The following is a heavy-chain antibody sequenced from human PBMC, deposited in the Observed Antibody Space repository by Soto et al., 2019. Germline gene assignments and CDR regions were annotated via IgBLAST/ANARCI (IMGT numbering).Heavy chain of an antibody. CDR1: GGSFITGASY. Sequence: SETLSLTCTVSGGSFITGASYFICIRQLPCQGLEWIGYIYNGGGTYYNPSLKSRFTMSVDSSKTQFSLKVTSVTAADTGVYFCARGRRSGWYEGDYFDYWGPGTLVTVSS. J-gene: IGHJ4*02. CDR3: ARGRRSGWYEGDYFDY. V-gene: IGHV4-31*03. D-gene: IGHD6-19*01. CDR2: IYNGGGT.